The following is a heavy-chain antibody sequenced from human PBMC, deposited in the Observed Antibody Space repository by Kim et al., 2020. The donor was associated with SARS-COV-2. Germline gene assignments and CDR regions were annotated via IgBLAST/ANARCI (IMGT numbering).Heavy chain of an antibody. CDR3: ARDIAAALIGRNDYRGYFDY. D-gene: IGHD6-13*01. CDR2: INPSGGST. Sequence: ASVKVSCKASGYTFTSYYMHWVRQAPGQGLEWMGIINPSGGSTSYAQKFQGRVTMTRDTSTSTVYMELSSLRSEDTAVYYCARDIAAALIGRNDYRGYFDYWGQGTLVTVSS. V-gene: IGHV1-46*01. CDR1: GYTFTSYY. J-gene: IGHJ4*02.